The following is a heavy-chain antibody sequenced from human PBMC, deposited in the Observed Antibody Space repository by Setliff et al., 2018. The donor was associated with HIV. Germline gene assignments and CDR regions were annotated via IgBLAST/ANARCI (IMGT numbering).Heavy chain of an antibody. CDR1: GGSISSGSYD. J-gene: IGHJ2*01. D-gene: IGHD5-12*01. Sequence: SETLSLTCTVSGGSISSGSYDWSWIRQPAGKGLDWVGHIFTSGSTNYNPSLKSRVTISVDTSKNQFSLKLSSVTAADTAVYYCARPSADGGYNYWYFDHWGRGTLVTVSS. CDR2: IFTSGST. CDR3: ARPSADGGYNYWYFDH. V-gene: IGHV4-61*09.